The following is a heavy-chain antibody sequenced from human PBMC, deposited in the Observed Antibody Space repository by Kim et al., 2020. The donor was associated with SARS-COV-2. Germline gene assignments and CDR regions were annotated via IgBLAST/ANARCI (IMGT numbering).Heavy chain of an antibody. CDR2: ISSSSSYI. CDR1: GFTFSSYS. CDR3: ARGGGYCSGGSCYSAFEI. Sequence: GGSLRLSCAASGFTFSSYSMNWVRQAPGKGLEWVSSISSSSSYIYYADSVKGRFTISRDNAKNSLYLQMNSLRAEDTAVYYCARGGGYCSGGSCYSAFEIWGQGTMVTVSS. D-gene: IGHD2-15*01. J-gene: IGHJ3*02. V-gene: IGHV3-21*01.